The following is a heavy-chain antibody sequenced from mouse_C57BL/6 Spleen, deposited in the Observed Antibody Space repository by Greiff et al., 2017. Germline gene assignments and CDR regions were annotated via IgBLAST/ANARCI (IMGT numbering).Heavy chain of an antibody. CDR3: ARGGYYGSSSHYFDY. CDR1: GFTFSDYG. CDR2: ISSGSSTI. Sequence: EVQVVESGGGLVKPGGSLKLSCAASGFTFSDYGMHWVRQAPEKGLEWVAYISSGSSTIYYADTVKGRFTISRDNAKNTRFLQMTSLRPEDTAMYYCARGGYYGSSSHYFDYWGQGTTLTVSS. J-gene: IGHJ2*01. V-gene: IGHV5-17*01. D-gene: IGHD1-1*01.